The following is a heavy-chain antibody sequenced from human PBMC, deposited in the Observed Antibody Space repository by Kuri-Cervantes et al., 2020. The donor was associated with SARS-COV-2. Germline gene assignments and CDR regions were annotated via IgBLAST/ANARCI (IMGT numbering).Heavy chain of an antibody. V-gene: IGHV4-34*01. CDR3: ARDGRAITIFGVITTGGMDV. J-gene: IGHJ6*02. Sequence: GSLRLSCAVYGGSFSGYYWSWIRQPPGKGLEWIGEINHSGSTNYNPSLKSRVTISVDTSKNRFSLKLSSVTAADTAVYYCARDGRAITIFGVITTGGMDVWGQGTTVTVSS. CDR1: GGSFSGYY. D-gene: IGHD3-3*01. CDR2: INHSGST.